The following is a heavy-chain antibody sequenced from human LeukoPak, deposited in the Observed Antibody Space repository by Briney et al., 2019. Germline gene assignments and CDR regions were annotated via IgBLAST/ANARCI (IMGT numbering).Heavy chain of an antibody. D-gene: IGHD3-10*01. CDR2: IYHIGST. J-gene: IGHJ4*02. V-gene: IGHV4-38-2*01. CDR3: ARAGWIITSGIDY. Sequence: PSETLSLTCGVSGYSISRGYYWAWIRQPPGKGLEGIGTIYHIGSTYYTPSLGSRVTISVDTSKNEFSLNQKSVTAADTAVYYCARAGWIITSGIDYWGQGALVTVSS. CDR1: GYSISRGYY.